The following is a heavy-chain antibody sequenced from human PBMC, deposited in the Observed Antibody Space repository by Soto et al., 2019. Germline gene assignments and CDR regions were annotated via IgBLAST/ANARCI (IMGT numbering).Heavy chain of an antibody. CDR3: ARFTGADSSGYFDY. CDR1: GFTFRSHG. Sequence: QVQLVESGGGVVQPGRSLRLSCVASGFTFRSHGMHWVRQAPGKGLEWVAVIWYDGSKEYYIDSVKGRFTISRDNSKNILYLQMNSLTTEDTAVYYCARFTGADSSGYFDYWGQGTLVTVSS. J-gene: IGHJ4*02. D-gene: IGHD3-22*01. CDR2: IWYDGSKE. V-gene: IGHV3-33*01.